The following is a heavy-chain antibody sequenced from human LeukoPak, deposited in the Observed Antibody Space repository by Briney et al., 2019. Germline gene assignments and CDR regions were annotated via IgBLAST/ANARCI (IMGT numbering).Heavy chain of an antibody. CDR3: AKEERGVLAD. Sequence: GGSLRLSCAASGFTFSSYSMNWVRQAPGKGLEWVSSISSSSSYIYYADSVKGRFTISRDNSKNTLYLQMNSLRAEDTAVYYCAKEERGVLADWGQGTLVTVSS. CDR2: ISSSSSYI. CDR1: GFTFSSYS. V-gene: IGHV3-21*04. D-gene: IGHD3-10*01. J-gene: IGHJ4*02.